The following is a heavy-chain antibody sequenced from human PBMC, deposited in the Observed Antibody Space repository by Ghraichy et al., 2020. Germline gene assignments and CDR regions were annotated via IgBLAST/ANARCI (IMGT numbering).Heavy chain of an antibody. D-gene: IGHD5-24*01. CDR3: AKQPPVKRWLQFGYFDY. J-gene: IGHJ4*02. CDR2: ISGSGGST. V-gene: IGHV3-23*01. Sequence: GGSLRLSCAASGFTFSSYAMSWVRQAPGKGLEWVSAISGSGGSTYYADSVKGRFTISRDNSKNTLYLQMNSLRAEDTAVYYCAKQPPVKRWLQFGYFDYWGQGTLVTVSS. CDR1: GFTFSSYA.